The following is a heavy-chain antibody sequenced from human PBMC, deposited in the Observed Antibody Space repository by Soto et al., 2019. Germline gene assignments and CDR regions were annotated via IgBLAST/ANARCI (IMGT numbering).Heavy chain of an antibody. CDR3: VKLPYYDSSGYWFDAFDI. Sequence: GGSLRLSCAASGFTFSSYAMSWVRQAPGKGLEWVSAISASGGGTYYADSVKGRFTISRDNSKNTLYLQMSSLRAEDTAVYYCVKLPYYDSSGYWFDAFDIWGQGTMVTVS. D-gene: IGHD3-22*01. CDR1: GFTFSSYA. V-gene: IGHV3-23*01. J-gene: IGHJ3*02. CDR2: ISASGGGT.